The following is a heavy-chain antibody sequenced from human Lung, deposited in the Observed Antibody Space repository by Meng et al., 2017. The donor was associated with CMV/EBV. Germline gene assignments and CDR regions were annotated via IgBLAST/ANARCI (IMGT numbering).Heavy chain of an antibody. V-gene: IGHV1-2*02. Sequence: SVXVSXXASGYTFTGYNIHWVRQAPGQGLEWMGWINPHSGDTKYSEKFEGRVTLARETSISTAYMELSRLRSDDTAVCFCARLFRASIGTNYYYGRDVWGQGTXVTVSS. CDR1: GYTFTGYN. CDR2: INPHSGDT. CDR3: ARLFRASIGTNYYYGRDV. J-gene: IGHJ6*02. D-gene: IGHD3-10*01.